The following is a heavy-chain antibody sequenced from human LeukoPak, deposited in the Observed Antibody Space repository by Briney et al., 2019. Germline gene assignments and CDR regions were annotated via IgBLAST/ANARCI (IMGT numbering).Heavy chain of an antibody. D-gene: IGHD3-9*01. CDR1: GFTVSSNY. CDR2: IYSGGST. CDR3: AREVFILTGYYDY. J-gene: IGHJ4*02. Sequence: PGGPLRLSCAASGFTVSSNYMSWVRQAPGKGLEWVSVIYSGGSTYYADSVKGRFTISRDNSKNTLYLQMNSLRAEDTAVYYCAREVFILTGYYDYWGQGTLVTVSS. V-gene: IGHV3-66*01.